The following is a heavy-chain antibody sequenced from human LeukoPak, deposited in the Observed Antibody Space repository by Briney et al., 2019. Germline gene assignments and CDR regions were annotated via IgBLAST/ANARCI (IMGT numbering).Heavy chain of an antibody. CDR3: ARADYSNYRWFDP. CDR2: IYTRGST. Sequence: SQTLSLTCTVSGVSISSGSYYWSWIRQPAGKGLEWIGRIYTRGSTNYNPSLKSRVTISVDTSKNQFSLKLSSVTAADTAVYYCARADYSNYRWFDPWGQGTLVTVSS. V-gene: IGHV4-61*02. CDR1: GVSISSGSYY. J-gene: IGHJ5*02. D-gene: IGHD4-11*01.